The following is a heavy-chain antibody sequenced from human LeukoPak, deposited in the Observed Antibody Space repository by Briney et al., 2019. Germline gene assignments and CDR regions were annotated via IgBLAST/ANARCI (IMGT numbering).Heavy chain of an antibody. CDR2: ISAYNGNT. D-gene: IGHD2-15*01. Sequence: ASVTVSCTASGYTFTSYGISWVRQAPGQGLEWMGWISAYNGNTNYAQKLQGRVTMTTDTSTSTAYMELRSLRSDDTAVYYCARDGGYCSGGSCYSESFDYWGQGTLVTVSS. CDR3: ARDGGYCSGGSCYSESFDY. CDR1: GYTFTSYG. J-gene: IGHJ4*02. V-gene: IGHV1-18*01.